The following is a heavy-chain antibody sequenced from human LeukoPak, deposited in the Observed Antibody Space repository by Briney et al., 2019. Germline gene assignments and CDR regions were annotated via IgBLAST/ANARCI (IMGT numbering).Heavy chain of an antibody. V-gene: IGHV3-23*01. J-gene: IGHJ5*02. CDR2: ISGSGGST. CDR3: AKDLLGGEGRT. D-gene: IGHD3-16*01. CDR1: GFTFSSYA. Sequence: GGSLRLSCAASGFTFSSYAMSWDRQAPGKGLEWVSAISGSGGSTYYADSVKGRFTISRDNSKNTLYLQMNSLRAEDTAVYYCAKDLLGGEGRTWGQGTLVTVSS.